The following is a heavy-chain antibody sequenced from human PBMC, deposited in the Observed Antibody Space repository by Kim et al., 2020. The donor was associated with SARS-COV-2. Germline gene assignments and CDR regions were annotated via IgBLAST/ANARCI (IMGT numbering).Heavy chain of an antibody. CDR3: ARQVLGSGYDSSPAFLDH. J-gene: IGHJ4*02. Sequence: SETLSLTCTVSGATINRSPYFCGWGREPRGKGLQWIGSIYSSGTTYSSPSLSSRVTLSVDMSENQFSLRRTSVTGEETAVYYCARQVLGSGYDSSPAFLDHWGRGILVTV. D-gene: IGHD5-12*01. CDR1: GATINRSPYF. CDR2: IYSSGTT. V-gene: IGHV4-39*01.